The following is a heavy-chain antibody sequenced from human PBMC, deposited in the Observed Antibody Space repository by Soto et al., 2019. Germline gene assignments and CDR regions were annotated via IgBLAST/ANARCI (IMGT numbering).Heavy chain of an antibody. CDR2: ISATGGST. J-gene: IGHJ4*02. V-gene: IGHV3-23*01. D-gene: IGHD3-22*01. CDR1: GFTFNTYA. CDR3: AKVLVEGTYYYDSSGSLSFDY. Sequence: DVQLLESGGGLVQPGGALRLSCAASGFTFNTYAMSWIRQAPGKGLEWVSAISATGGSTYYADSVKGRFTISRDKSKNTLYLHMNSLRAYYTAVYYCAKVLVEGTYYYDSSGSLSFDYWGQGTLVPVSS.